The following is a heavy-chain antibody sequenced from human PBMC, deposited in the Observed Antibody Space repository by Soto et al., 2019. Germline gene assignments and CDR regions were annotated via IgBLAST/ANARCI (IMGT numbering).Heavy chain of an antibody. Sequence: SETLALTCSCSVFSIIRINCCVWVRHPPGEWLEWVVEIYHSWSTNYNPSLKSRVTISVDKSKNQFSLKLSSVTAEDTPVYYCARTLGSLGYCSGGSCTNQGYFEYWGQGPLVTVSS. D-gene: IGHD2-15*01. J-gene: IGHJ4*02. CDR1: VFSIIRINC. CDR3: ARTLGSLGYCSGGSCTNQGYFEY. V-gene: IGHV4-4*02. CDR2: IYHSWST.